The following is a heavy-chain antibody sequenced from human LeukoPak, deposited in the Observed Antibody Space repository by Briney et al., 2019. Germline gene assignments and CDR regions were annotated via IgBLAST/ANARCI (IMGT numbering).Heavy chain of an antibody. CDR3: ARGSGSSCYD. Sequence: SETLSLTCAVYGGSFSDYYWSWIRQPPGKGLEWIGEINPSGSTNYSPSLKSRVTISVDTSKNQFSLKLSSVTAADTAVYYCARGSGSSCYDWGQGTLVTVSS. CDR1: GGSFSDYY. V-gene: IGHV4-34*01. J-gene: IGHJ4*02. CDR2: INPSGST. D-gene: IGHD3-10*01.